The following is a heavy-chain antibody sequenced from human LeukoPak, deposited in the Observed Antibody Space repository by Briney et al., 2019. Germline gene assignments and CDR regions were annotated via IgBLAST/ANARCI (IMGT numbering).Heavy chain of an antibody. Sequence: GGSLRLSCAASGFTFSSYAMSWVRQVPGKGLEWVSAISGSGGSTYYADSVKGRFTISRDNSKNTLYLQMNSLRAEDTAVYYCAKSWDIAVAGTFDYWGQGTLVTVSS. CDR3: AKSWDIAVAGTFDY. CDR2: ISGSGGST. V-gene: IGHV3-23*01. D-gene: IGHD6-19*01. CDR1: GFTFSSYA. J-gene: IGHJ4*02.